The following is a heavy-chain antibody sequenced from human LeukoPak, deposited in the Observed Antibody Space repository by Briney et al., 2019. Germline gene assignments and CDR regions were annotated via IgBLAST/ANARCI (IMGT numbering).Heavy chain of an antibody. Sequence: GGSLRLSCAASGFTFSSYAMSWVRQAPGKGLEWVSAISGSGGSTYYADSVKGRFTISRNNSENTLYLQMNSLRAEDTAVYYCAKPSRAGTIDYWGQGTLVTVSS. CDR2: ISGSGGST. CDR3: AKPSRAGTIDY. D-gene: IGHD6-19*01. J-gene: IGHJ4*02. V-gene: IGHV3-23*01. CDR1: GFTFSSYA.